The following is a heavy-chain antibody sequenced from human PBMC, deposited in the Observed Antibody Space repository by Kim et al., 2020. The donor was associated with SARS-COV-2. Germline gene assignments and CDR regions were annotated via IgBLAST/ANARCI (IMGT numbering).Heavy chain of an antibody. CDR3: ARVTRDCSSTSCYTRINWFDP. J-gene: IGHJ5*02. D-gene: IGHD2-2*02. Sequence: SETLSLTCTVSGGSISSGDYYWSWIRQPPGKGLEWIGYIYYSGSTYYNPSLKSRVTISVDTSKNQFSLKLSSVTAADTAVYYCARVTRDCSSTSCYTRINWFDPWGQGTLVTVSS. CDR1: GGSISSGDYY. CDR2: IYYSGST. V-gene: IGHV4-30-4*01.